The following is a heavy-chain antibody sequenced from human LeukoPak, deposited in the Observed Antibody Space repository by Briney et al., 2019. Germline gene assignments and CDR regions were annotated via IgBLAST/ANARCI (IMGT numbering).Heavy chain of an antibody. J-gene: IGHJ4*02. CDR3: AKIPGIAVAGGLGGFDY. D-gene: IGHD6-19*01. V-gene: IGHV3-23*01. CDR1: GFTFSSYA. CDR2: ISGSGGST. Sequence: PGGSLRLSCAASGFTFSSYAMSWVRQAPGKGLEWVSAISGSGGSTYYADSVKGRFTISRDNSKNTLYLQMNSLRAEDTAVYYCAKIPGIAVAGGLGGFDYWGQGTLVTVSS.